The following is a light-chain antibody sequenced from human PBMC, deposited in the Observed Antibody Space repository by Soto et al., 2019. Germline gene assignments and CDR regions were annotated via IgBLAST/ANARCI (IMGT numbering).Light chain of an antibody. CDR3: QQYNKCPIT. J-gene: IGKJ5*01. V-gene: IGKV3-15*01. CDR2: GAS. Sequence: EIVMTQSPATLSVSPGERATLSCRASQSVSSNLAWYQQKPGQAPRLLIYGASTGATGFPARFSGSGSGTEFTLTISSLQSEDFAVYSCQQYNKCPITFGQGTRLEIK. CDR1: QSVSSN.